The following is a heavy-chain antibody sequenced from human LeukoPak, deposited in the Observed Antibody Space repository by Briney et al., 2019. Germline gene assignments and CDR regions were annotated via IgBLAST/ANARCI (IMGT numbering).Heavy chain of an antibody. CDR3: ASHTGYCSSMSCFHAFDM. D-gene: IGHD2-2*01. CDR1: GYSFTSYW. J-gene: IGHJ3*02. CDR2: IFPGDSDT. V-gene: IGHV5-51*01. Sequence: GESLQISCKGSGYSFTSYWIGWGRQMSGKGLVWMGIIFPGDSDTRYSPSFQGQVTISADKSISTAYLQWSSLKASDTAMYYCASHTGYCSSMSCFHAFDMWGQGTMVTVSS.